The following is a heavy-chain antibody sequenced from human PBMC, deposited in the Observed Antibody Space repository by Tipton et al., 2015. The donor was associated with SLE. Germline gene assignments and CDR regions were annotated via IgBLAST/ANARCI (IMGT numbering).Heavy chain of an antibody. CDR1: GGSISSGGYS. V-gene: IGHV4-30-2*01. CDR2: IYHSGST. D-gene: IGHD4-11*01. Sequence: LRLSCAVSGGSISSGGYSWSWIRQPPGKGLEWIGYIYHSGSTYYNPSLKSRVTISVDRSKNQFSLKLSSVTAADTAVYYCARDGPTPFYYYYMDVWGIGTTVTVSS. J-gene: IGHJ6*03. CDR3: ARDGPTPFYYYYMDV.